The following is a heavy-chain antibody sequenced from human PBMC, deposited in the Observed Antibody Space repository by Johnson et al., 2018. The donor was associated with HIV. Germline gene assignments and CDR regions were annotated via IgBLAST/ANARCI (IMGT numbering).Heavy chain of an antibody. Sequence: VQLVESGGGVVRPGGSLRLSCTASGFMFDDYGMTWVRQAPGKGLEWVSGIDWNGGSSGYADSVKGRFSISRDNGKNSLYLQMNSLRAEDTALYYCARGAYSSSWHASDASDIWGQGTMVTVSS. V-gene: IGHV3-20*04. CDR3: ARGAYSSSWHASDASDI. J-gene: IGHJ3*02. CDR2: IDWNGGSS. CDR1: GFMFDDYG. D-gene: IGHD6-13*01.